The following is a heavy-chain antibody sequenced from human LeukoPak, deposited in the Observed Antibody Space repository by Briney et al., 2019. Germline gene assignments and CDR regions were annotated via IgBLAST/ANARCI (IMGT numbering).Heavy chain of an antibody. CDR2: ISWNSGSI. CDR1: GFTFDDYV. D-gene: IGHD2-2*02. CDR3: AKDYCSSTSCYSIAYYFDY. V-gene: IGHV3-9*01. Sequence: GRSLRLSCSASGFTFDDYVMHWVRQAPGKGLEWVSGISWNSGSIGYADSVKGRFTISRDNAKNSLYLQMNSLRAEDTALYYCAKDYCSSTSCYSIAYYFDYWGQGTLVTVSS. J-gene: IGHJ4*02.